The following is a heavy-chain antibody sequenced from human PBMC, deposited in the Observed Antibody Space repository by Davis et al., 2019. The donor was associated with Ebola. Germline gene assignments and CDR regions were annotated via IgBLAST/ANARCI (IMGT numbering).Heavy chain of an antibody. D-gene: IGHD5-24*01. CDR1: GYTFTNYG. Sequence: AASVKVSCKASGYTFTNYGITWVRQAPGQGLEWMGWINPHNGNTNYAQNVQGRVIMTSDTATTTAYMEVGSLRSEDTAVYYCARDDQMATTQKRYFQHWGQGTLVTVSS. J-gene: IGHJ1*01. CDR3: ARDDQMATTQKRYFQH. V-gene: IGHV1-18*04. CDR2: INPHNGNT.